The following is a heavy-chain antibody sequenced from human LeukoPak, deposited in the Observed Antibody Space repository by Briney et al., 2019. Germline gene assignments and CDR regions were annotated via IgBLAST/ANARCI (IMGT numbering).Heavy chain of an antibody. CDR2: MNPNSGNT. CDR1: GYTFTSYD. Sequence: ASVKVSCKASGYTFTSYDINWVRQATGQGLEWMGWMNPNSGNTGYAQKFQGRVTMTRNTSISTAYMELSSLRSEDTAVYYCARGRGYYGILTAKYYYYGMDVWGQGTTVTVSS. D-gene: IGHD3-9*01. CDR3: ARGRGYYGILTAKYYYYGMDV. J-gene: IGHJ6*02. V-gene: IGHV1-8*01.